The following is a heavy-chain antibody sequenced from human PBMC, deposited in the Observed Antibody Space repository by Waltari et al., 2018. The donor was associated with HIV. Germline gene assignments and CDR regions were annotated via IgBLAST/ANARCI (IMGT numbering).Heavy chain of an antibody. CDR3: ARLASLHENSGTYYNDY. V-gene: IGHV4-59*01. CDR1: ACPILADY. CDR2: IYSSGTT. Sequence: QVQLQESGPGLVQPSQTLSLTCRVAACPILADYWSWIRLPPGKALEWMGYIYSSGTTTYNPSLKSRVTISIDTSTSHFSLKLTSVTAADTALYYCARLASLHENSGTYYNDYWGQGILVTVSS. J-gene: IGHJ4*02. D-gene: IGHD3-22*01.